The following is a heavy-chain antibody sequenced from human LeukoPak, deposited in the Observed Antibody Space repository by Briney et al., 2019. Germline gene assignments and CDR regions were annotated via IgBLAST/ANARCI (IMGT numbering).Heavy chain of an antibody. D-gene: IGHD2-2*01. J-gene: IGHJ3*02. Sequence: SETLSLTCSVSGGSISSLYWSWIRQPPGKGLEWIGYIYHSGSTYYNPSLKSRVTISVDRSKNQFSLKLSSVTAADTAVYYCARSRGQLPNAFDIWGQGTMVTVSS. CDR2: IYHSGST. V-gene: IGHV4-59*12. CDR3: ARSRGQLPNAFDI. CDR1: GGSISSLY.